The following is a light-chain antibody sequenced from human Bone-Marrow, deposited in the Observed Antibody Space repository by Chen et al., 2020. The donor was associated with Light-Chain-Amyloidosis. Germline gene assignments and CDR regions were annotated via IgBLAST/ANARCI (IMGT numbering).Light chain of an antibody. V-gene: IGLV3-25*03. Sequence: SYELTQPPAVSVSPGQTARLNCSGDDLPTKYAYWYQQKPGQAPGLVVHRDTERPSGISERFSGSSSGTTATLTISGVQAEDEADYHCQSADSSGTYEVIFGGGTKLTVL. CDR2: RDT. CDR3: QSADSSGTYEVI. J-gene: IGLJ2*01. CDR1: DLPTKY.